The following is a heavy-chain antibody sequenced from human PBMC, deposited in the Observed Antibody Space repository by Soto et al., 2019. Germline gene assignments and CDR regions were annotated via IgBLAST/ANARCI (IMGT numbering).Heavy chain of an antibody. CDR3: ARATFVSGSYYAPTNYYYNGMDV. D-gene: IGHD3-10*01. Sequence: ASVKVSCKASGGTFSSYAISWVRQAPGQGLEWMGGIIPIFGTANYAQKFQGRVTITADESTSTAYMELSSLRSEDTAVYYCARATFVSGSYYAPTNYYYNGMDVWGQGTTVTVSS. CDR1: GGTFSSYA. J-gene: IGHJ6*02. V-gene: IGHV1-69*13. CDR2: IIPIFGTA.